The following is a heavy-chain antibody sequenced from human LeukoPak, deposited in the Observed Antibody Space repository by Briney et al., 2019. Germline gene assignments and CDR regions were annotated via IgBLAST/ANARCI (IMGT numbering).Heavy chain of an antibody. CDR3: VRDGGVSGYDLLDY. CDR1: GFTFNNYW. CDR2: KNQDGSKE. V-gene: IGHV3-7*01. Sequence: GGSLRLSCAASGFTFNNYWMTWVRQAQGKGLEGLAAKNQDGSKEYYMDSVKARFTISRDNAKNSVSLQMNSLRAEDTAVYYCVRDGGVSGYDLLDYWGQGTLVTVSS. J-gene: IGHJ4*02. D-gene: IGHD5-12*01.